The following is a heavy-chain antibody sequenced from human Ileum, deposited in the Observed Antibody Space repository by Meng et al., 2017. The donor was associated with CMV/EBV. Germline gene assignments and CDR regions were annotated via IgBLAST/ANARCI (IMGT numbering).Heavy chain of an antibody. J-gene: IGHJ5*02. CDR2: IQPTGTT. Sequence: GNSTTTYDWSWSRQRAGKGREDIGRIQPTGTTDDNPSLRSRMSMSLYKSKNQFSLKLTSVTAADTAVYYCARAASRRVPVDLWGQGTLVTVSS. D-gene: IGHD3-10*01. CDR3: ARAASRRVPVDL. CDR1: GNSTTTYD. V-gene: IGHV4-4*07.